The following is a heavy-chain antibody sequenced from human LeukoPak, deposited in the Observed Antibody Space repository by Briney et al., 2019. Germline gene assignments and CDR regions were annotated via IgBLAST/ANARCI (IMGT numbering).Heavy chain of an antibody. CDR3: ARGPTFTPGSYYDFWPFDY. CDR2: ISYDGSNK. J-gene: IGHJ4*02. D-gene: IGHD3-3*01. V-gene: IGHV3-30-3*01. Sequence: GGSLRLSCAASGFTFSSYAMHWVRQAPGKGLEWVAVISYDGSNKYYADSVKGRFTISRDNSKNTLYLQMNSLRAEDTAVYYCARGPTFTPGSYYDFWPFDYWGQGTLVTVSS. CDR1: GFTFSSYA.